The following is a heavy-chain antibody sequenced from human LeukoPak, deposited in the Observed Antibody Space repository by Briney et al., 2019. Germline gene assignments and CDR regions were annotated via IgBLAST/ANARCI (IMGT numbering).Heavy chain of an antibody. CDR3: ARDYYDSSGWPPDAFDI. Sequence: ASVKVSCKASGYTFTSYGIGWVRQAPGQGLEWMGWISAYNGNTNYAQKLQGRVTMTTDTSTSTAYMELRSLRSDDTAVYYCARDYYDSSGWPPDAFDIWGQGTMVTVYS. CDR1: GYTFTSYG. J-gene: IGHJ3*02. D-gene: IGHD3-22*01. CDR2: ISAYNGNT. V-gene: IGHV1-18*01.